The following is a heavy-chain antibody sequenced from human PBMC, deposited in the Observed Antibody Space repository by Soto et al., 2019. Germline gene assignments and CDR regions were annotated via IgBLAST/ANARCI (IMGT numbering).Heavy chain of an antibody. CDR2: IRGSGGRT. J-gene: IGHJ4*02. Sequence: GGSLRLSCAASGFSFGNYAMSWVRQAPGKGLEWVSGIRGSGGRTDYADSVKGRFTISRDNSKNTLYLQMNSLRAEDAAVYYCAKKHSSGPFDYWGQGTLVTVSS. CDR3: AKKHSSGPFDY. V-gene: IGHV3-23*01. CDR1: GFSFGNYA. D-gene: IGHD6-19*01.